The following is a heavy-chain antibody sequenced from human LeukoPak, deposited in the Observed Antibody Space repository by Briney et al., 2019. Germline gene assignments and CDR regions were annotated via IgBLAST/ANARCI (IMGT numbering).Heavy chain of an antibody. Sequence: GGSLRLSCAASGFTFSSYSMNWVRQGPGKGLEWVSSISSSSTYIDYADSVKGRITISRDNAKNSLYLQMNSLRAEDMALYYCAKDIGAVAGYAFDIWGQGTMVTVSS. J-gene: IGHJ3*02. CDR2: ISSSSTYI. D-gene: IGHD6-19*01. CDR1: GFTFSSYS. V-gene: IGHV3-21*04. CDR3: AKDIGAVAGYAFDI.